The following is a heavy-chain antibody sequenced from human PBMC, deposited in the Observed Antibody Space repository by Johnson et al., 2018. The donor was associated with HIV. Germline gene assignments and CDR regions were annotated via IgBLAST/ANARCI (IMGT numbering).Heavy chain of an antibody. CDR1: GFTFSSYA. J-gene: IGHJ3*02. D-gene: IGHD3-22*01. Sequence: QVQLVESGGGVVQPGRSRRLSCAVSGFTFSSYAMHWVRQAPGKGLDWVTFIRYDGSGKYYADSVNGRFTISRDNSKNTLYLQMNSLRAEDTAVYYCAKDVGNYWPNAFDIWGQGTTVTVSA. CDR3: AKDVGNYWPNAFDI. V-gene: IGHV3-30*02. CDR2: IRYDGSGK.